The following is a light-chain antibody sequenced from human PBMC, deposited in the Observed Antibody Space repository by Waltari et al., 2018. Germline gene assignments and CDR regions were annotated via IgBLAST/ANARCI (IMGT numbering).Light chain of an antibody. CDR2: GAS. V-gene: IGKV1-12*01. Sequence: DIQMTQSPSSVSASVGDRVTITCRASQSISSWLAWYQQKPGKAPNLLIYGASNLQSGVPSRFSGSGSGTDFTLTISSLQHEDFATYYCQQANSFPLFGGGTKVEIK. CDR1: QSISSW. CDR3: QQANSFPL. J-gene: IGKJ4*01.